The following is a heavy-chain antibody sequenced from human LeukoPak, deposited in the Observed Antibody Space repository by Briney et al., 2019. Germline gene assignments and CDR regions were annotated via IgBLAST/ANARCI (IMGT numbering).Heavy chain of an antibody. Sequence: SETLSLTSAVYGGSFSGYYWSWIRQPPGKGLEWIGEINHSGSTNYNPSLKSRVTISVVTSKNQFSLKLSSVTAADTAVYYCASEVYDILTGYSIQGVDYWGQGTLVTVSS. J-gene: IGHJ4*02. CDR2: INHSGST. CDR3: ASEVYDILTGYSIQGVDY. D-gene: IGHD3-9*01. V-gene: IGHV4-34*01. CDR1: GGSFSGYY.